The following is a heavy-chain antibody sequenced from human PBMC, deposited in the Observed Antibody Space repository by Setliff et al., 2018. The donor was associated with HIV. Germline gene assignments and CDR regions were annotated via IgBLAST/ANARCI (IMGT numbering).Heavy chain of an antibody. CDR1: GGSISGSSYY. CDR3: ARSLAYCSGGGCSSGNYYYMDV. CDR2: IFHAGST. D-gene: IGHD2-15*01. J-gene: IGHJ6*03. V-gene: IGHV4-39*01. Sequence: LSLTCTVSGGSISGSSYYWGWIRQSPEKGLEWIGSIFHAGSTYYNPSLKSRVTLSVDSSENQYSLKLTSLIAADTAVYYCARSLAYCSGGGCSSGNYYYMDVWGKGTTVTVSS.